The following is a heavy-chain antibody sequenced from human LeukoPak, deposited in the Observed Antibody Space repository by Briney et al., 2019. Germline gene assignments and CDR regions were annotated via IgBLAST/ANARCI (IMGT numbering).Heavy chain of an antibody. CDR3: ARAFSGLLDY. J-gene: IGHJ4*02. CDR1: GYTFTSYG. Sequence: ASVKVSCKASGYTFTSYGISWVRQAPGQGLELMGWISAYNGNTNYAQKLQGRVTMTTDTATSTAHMELRSMRSDDTAVYYCARAFSGLLDYWGQGTLVTVSS. V-gene: IGHV1-18*01. D-gene: IGHD3-22*01. CDR2: ISAYNGNT.